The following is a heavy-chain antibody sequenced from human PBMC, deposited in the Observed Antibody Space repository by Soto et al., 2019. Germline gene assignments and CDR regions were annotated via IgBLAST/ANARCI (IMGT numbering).Heavy chain of an antibody. CDR1: GYMFTNYF. CDR2: FNPIFCST. CDR3: ARGGSVVLVPDDVHVDQYGMDV. V-gene: IGHV1-46*01. Sequence: QVQLVQSGAEVKQPGASVKISCTSSGYMFTNYFIHWIRLAPGQGLQWIGIFNPIFCSTGTAQKVQGRVTMTTDTSPSTVSLEVSNLRLQNTGVYFCARGGSVVLVPDDVHVDQYGMDVWGQGTTVTVS. D-gene: IGHD2-15*01. J-gene: IGHJ6*02.